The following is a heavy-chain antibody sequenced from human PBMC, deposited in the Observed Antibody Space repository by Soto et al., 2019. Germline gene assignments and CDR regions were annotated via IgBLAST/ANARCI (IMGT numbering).Heavy chain of an antibody. Sequence: DVQLLESGGGLVQPGGSLRLSCAASGFMFSYSAMTWVRQAPGKGLEWVSSLSGSGRSTYYADSVKGRFTISRDNSMNTLFLQLNSLRVEDTALYYCAKSRGLTNYYFDFCGQGTLVTVSS. J-gene: IGHJ4*02. D-gene: IGHD3-9*01. V-gene: IGHV3-23*01. CDR3: AKSRGLTNYYFDF. CDR2: LSGSGRST. CDR1: GFMFSYSA.